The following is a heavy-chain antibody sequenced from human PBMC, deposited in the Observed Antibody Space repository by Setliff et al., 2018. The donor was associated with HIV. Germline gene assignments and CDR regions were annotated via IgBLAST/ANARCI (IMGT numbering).Heavy chain of an antibody. CDR3: ARHDASYYKWNDEVIWNHYGLDV. CDR2: THYSGSS. CDR1: GGFISNHY. J-gene: IGHJ6*02. V-gene: IGHV4-59*11. Sequence: SETLSLTCTISGGFISNHYWNWIRQPPGKGLEWIGSTHYSGSSYYSPSLKSRVTISLDTSKNQFSLKLSSMTAADTAVYYCARHDASYYKWNDEVIWNHYGLDVWGQGTTVTVSS. D-gene: IGHD1-20*01.